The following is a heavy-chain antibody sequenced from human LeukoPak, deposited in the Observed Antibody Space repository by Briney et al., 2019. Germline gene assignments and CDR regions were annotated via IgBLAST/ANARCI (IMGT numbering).Heavy chain of an antibody. D-gene: IGHD6-13*01. Sequence: PGGSLRLSCAASGFTFSSYSMNWVRQAPGKGLEWVSSISSSSSYIYYADSVKGRFTISRDNAKNSLYLQMNSLRAEDTAVYYCARGRHSSSWHPSFNWFDPWGQGTLVTVSS. CDR1: GFTFSSYS. CDR2: ISSSSSYI. V-gene: IGHV3-21*01. J-gene: IGHJ5*02. CDR3: ARGRHSSSWHPSFNWFDP.